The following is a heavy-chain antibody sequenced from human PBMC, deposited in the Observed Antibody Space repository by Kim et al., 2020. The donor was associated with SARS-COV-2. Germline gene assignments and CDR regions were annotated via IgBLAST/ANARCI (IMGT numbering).Heavy chain of an antibody. Sequence: NADTKNSGKFQCRVTITRATSANTAYMELSSLRSEDTAVYYCARNYGCDFWGQGTLVTVSS. CDR2: NADT. V-gene: IGHV1-3*01. CDR3: ARNYGCDF. J-gene: IGHJ4*02. D-gene: IGHD4-17*01.